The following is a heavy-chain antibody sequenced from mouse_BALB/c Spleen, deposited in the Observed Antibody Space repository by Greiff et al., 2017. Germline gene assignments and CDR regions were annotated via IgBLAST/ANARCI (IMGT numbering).Heavy chain of an antibody. V-gene: IGHV3-2*02. D-gene: IGHD2-3*01. Sequence: QSGPGLVKPSQSLSLTCTVTGYSITSDYAWNWIRQFPGNKLEWMGYISYSGSTSYNPSLKSRISITRDTSKNQFFLQLNSVTTEDTATYYCARGRDWLLPPFAYWGQGTLVTVSA. J-gene: IGHJ3*01. CDR3: ARGRDWLLPPFAY. CDR2: ISYSGST. CDR1: GYSITSDYA.